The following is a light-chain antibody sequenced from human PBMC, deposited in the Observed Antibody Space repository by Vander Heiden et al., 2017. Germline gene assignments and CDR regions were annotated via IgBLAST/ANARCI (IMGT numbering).Light chain of an antibody. CDR2: GAS. J-gene: IGKJ1*01. CDR3: QQNNDWPPWT. CDR1: QSVSSN. Sequence: EIVMTQSPATLSVSPGERATLSCRASQSVSSNLAWYQQKPGQAPRLLIYGASTRATGIPARFSGSGFGIEFPLTSSSRQSEDFAVYYCQQNNDWPPWTFGQGTKVQIK. V-gene: IGKV3-15*01.